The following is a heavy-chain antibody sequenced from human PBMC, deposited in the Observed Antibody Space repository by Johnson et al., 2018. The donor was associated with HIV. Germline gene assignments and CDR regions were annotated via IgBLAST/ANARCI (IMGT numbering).Heavy chain of an antibody. CDR2: IWFDGSKK. D-gene: IGHD1-26*01. CDR1: GVSFSDYA. Sequence: QVQLVESGGGVVQSGRSLRLSCAASGVSFSDYAMHWVRQAPGKGLEWVAVIWFDGSKKYYVDSVKGRFTISRDNAKNSLYLQINSLRAEDTAVYYCARGVGDTLVPNDAFDIWGQGTMVTVSS. J-gene: IGHJ3*02. V-gene: IGHV3-33*01. CDR3: ARGVGDTLVPNDAFDI.